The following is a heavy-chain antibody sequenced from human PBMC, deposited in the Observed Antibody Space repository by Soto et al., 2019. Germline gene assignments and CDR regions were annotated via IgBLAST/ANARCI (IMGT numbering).Heavy chain of an antibody. D-gene: IGHD3-3*01. CDR1: GFTFSSYA. CDR3: AKGLNYDFWSGYYLVPDYYYGMDV. Sequence: GGSLRLSCAASGFTFSSYAMSWVRQAPGKGLEWVSAISGSGGSTYYADSVKGRFTTSRDNSKNTLYLQMNSLRAEDTAVYYCAKGLNYDFWSGYYLVPDYYYGMDVWGQGTTVTV. V-gene: IGHV3-23*01. J-gene: IGHJ6*02. CDR2: ISGSGGST.